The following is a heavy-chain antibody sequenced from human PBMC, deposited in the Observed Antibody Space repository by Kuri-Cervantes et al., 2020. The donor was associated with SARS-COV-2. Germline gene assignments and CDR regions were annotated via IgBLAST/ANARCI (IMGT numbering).Heavy chain of an antibody. Sequence: SETLSLTCAVSGYSISSGYYWGWIRQPPGKGLEWIGSIYHSGSTYYNPSLKSRVTISVDTSKNQFSLKLSSVTAADTAVYYCARADPSYYYYYIDVWGKGTTVTVSS. CDR1: GYSISSGYY. CDR3: ARADPSYYYYYIDV. V-gene: IGHV4-38-2*01. J-gene: IGHJ6*03. CDR2: IYHSGST.